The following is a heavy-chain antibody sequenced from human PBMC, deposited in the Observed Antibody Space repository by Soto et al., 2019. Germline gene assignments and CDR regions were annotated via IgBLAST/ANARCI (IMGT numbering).Heavy chain of an antibody. D-gene: IGHD2-2*01. V-gene: IGHV3-23*01. CDR3: AREAVFDCSSTSCSFYGMDV. CDR1: GFTFSSYA. CDR2: ISGSGGST. J-gene: IGHJ6*02. Sequence: GGSLRLSCAASGFTFSSYAMSWVRQAPGKGLEWVSTISGSGGSTYYADSVKGRFTISRDNSKNTLYLQMNSLRAEDTAVYYCAREAVFDCSSTSCSFYGMDVWGQGTTVTVSS.